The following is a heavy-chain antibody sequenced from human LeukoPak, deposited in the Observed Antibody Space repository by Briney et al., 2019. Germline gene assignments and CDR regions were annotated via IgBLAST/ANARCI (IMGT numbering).Heavy chain of an antibody. D-gene: IGHD5-18*01. CDR2: IYHNGNT. CDR3: ASGGYSYGFDY. Sequence: SETLSLTCAVSGGSISSSGYSWSWIRQPPGKGLEWIGYIYHNGNTYYSPSLKSRVTISVDRSKNQLSLKLSSVTAADTAMYYCASGGYSYGFDYWGQGTLVTVSS. CDR1: GGSISSSGYS. V-gene: IGHV4-30-2*01. J-gene: IGHJ4*02.